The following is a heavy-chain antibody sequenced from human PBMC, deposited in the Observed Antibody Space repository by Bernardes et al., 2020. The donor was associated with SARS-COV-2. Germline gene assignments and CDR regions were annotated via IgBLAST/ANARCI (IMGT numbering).Heavy chain of an antibody. J-gene: IGHJ6*02. CDR3: VGSSCGRDCYIGGLRSWDYGMDV. CDR1: GASISSSNYY. CDR2: IYSSGAT. V-gene: IGHV4-39*01. D-gene: IGHD2-21*02. Sequence: SETLSLTCTVSGASISSSNYYWGWIRQPPGKGLEWIGSIYSSGATYNNPSLQSRVTKYVDTSKNQFSLRLTSVTAADTAVYYCVGSSCGRDCYIGGLRSWDYGMDVWGQGTTVTVSS.